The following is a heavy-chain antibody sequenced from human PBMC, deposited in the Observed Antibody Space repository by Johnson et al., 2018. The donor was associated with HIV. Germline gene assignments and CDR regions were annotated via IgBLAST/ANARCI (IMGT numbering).Heavy chain of an antibody. J-gene: IGHJ3*02. CDR1: GITFSSYG. V-gene: IGHV3-30*02. D-gene: IGHD2-2*01. Sequence: VQLVESGGGVVQPGGSLRLSCAASGITFSSYGMHWVRQAPGRGLEWVAFIRYDGSNKYYADSVKGRFTISRDNSKNSLYLQMNSLKTEDTAVYYCARGDCSSTSCPRNAFDIWGQGTMVTVSS. CDR2: IRYDGSNK. CDR3: ARGDCSSTSCPRNAFDI.